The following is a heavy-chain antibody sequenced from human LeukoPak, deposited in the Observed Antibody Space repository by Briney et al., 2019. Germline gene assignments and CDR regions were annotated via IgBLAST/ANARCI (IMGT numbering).Heavy chain of an antibody. J-gene: IGHJ5*02. V-gene: IGHV4-34*01. CDR3: ARRVTGTTGGNWFDP. D-gene: IGHD1-20*01. CDR1: GGSFSGYY. CDR2: INHIGST. Sequence: SETLSLTCSVYGGSFSGYYWSWIRQPPGKGLEWIGDINHIGSTNYNPSLKSRVTISVDTSKNQFSLKLSSVTAVDTAVYYCARRVTGTTGGNWFDPWGQGTLVTVSS.